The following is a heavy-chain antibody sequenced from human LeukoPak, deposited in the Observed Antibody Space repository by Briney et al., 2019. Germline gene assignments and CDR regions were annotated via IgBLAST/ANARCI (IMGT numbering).Heavy chain of an antibody. CDR3: ARREYSNYVGGWFDP. CDR2: IYYSGST. J-gene: IGHJ5*02. D-gene: IGHD4-11*01. V-gene: IGHV4-59*01. CDR1: GGSISSYY. Sequence: SETLSLTCTVSGGSISSYYWSWIRQPPGKGLEWIGYIYYSGSTNYNPSLKSRVTISVDTSKNQFSLKLSSVTAADTVVYYCARREYSNYVGGWFDPWGQGTLVTVSS.